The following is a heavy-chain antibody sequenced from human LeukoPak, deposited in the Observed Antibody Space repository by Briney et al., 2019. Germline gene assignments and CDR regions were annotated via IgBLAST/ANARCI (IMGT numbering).Heavy chain of an antibody. CDR1: GFTFSSYS. V-gene: IGHV3-21*01. D-gene: IGHD3-3*01. J-gene: IGHJ4*02. Sequence: GGSLRLSCAGSGFTFSSYSMIWVRQAPGKGLEWVSSIRGDSTETRHAGSLMRRFTISRDNAKKSLYLQMNSLRAEDTAVYYCARGHFGVVLDYWGQGTLVTVSS. CDR2: IRGDSTET. CDR3: ARGHFGVVLDY.